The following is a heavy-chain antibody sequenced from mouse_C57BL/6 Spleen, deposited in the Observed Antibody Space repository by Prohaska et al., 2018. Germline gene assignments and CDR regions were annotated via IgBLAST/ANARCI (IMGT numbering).Heavy chain of an antibody. CDR3: ARGTYYSNYPDY. CDR1: FTSYW. Sequence: FTSYWMHWVKQRPGQGLEWIGEIEPSVSYTNYNQKFKGKATLTVDKSSSTAYMQLSSLTSEDSAVYYCARGTYYSNYPDYWGQGTTLTVPS. J-gene: IGHJ2*01. V-gene: IGHV1-69*02. D-gene: IGHD2-5*01. CDR2: IEPSVSYT.